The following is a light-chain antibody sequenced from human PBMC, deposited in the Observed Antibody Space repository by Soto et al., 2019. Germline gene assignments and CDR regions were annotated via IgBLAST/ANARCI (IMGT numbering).Light chain of an antibody. V-gene: IGLV2-14*01. Sequence: QSALTQSASVSGSPGQSITISCTGIGIDVGDYKYVSWYQQHPGKAPKLMIYEVSNRPSGVSNRFSGSKSGNTASLTISGLQAEDEGIYYCSSYTVTNTLVIIGGGTKLTVL. CDR3: SSYTVTNTLVI. CDR2: EVS. J-gene: IGLJ2*01. CDR1: GIDVGDYKY.